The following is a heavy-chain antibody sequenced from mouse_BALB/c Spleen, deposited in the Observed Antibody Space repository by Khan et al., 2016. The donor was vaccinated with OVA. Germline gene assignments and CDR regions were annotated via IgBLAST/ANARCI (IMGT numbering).Heavy chain of an antibody. Sequence: VQLKQSGAELVRPGVSVKISCKGSGYTFTDFTMHWVKQSHAMSLEWIGVISTYYGDADYNQKFKGKATMTVDKSSNTAYMDLARLTSDDSAIYYCTRGGGGDRFLYWGQGTLVTVSA. J-gene: IGHJ3*01. CDR2: ISTYYGDA. CDR3: TRGGGGDRFLY. CDR1: GYTFTDFT. V-gene: IGHV1S137*01.